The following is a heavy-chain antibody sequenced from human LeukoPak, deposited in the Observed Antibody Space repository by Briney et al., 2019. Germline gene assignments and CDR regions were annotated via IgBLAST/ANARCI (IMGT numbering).Heavy chain of an antibody. D-gene: IGHD1-26*01. J-gene: IGHJ3*02. Sequence: GESLNISCKGSGYSFTSYWIGWVRQMPGKGLEWMGIIFPGDSDTRYSPSFQGHVTISADKSISTAYLQWSSLKASDTAMYYCARRTYSGSYPGAFDIWGQGTMVTVSS. CDR1: GYSFTSYW. V-gene: IGHV5-51*01. CDR3: ARRTYSGSYPGAFDI. CDR2: IFPGDSDT.